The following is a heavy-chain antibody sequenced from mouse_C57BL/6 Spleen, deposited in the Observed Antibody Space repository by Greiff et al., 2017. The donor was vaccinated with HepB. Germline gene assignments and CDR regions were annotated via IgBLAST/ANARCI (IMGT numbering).Heavy chain of an antibody. CDR3: ARPGSRGFDY. Sequence: EVQGVESGGDLVKPGGSLKLSCAASGFTFSSYGMSWVRQTPDKRLEWVATISSGGSYTYYPDSVKGRFTISRDNAKNTLYLQMSSLKSEDTAMYYCARPGSRGFDYWGQGTTLTVSS. CDR1: GFTFSSYG. D-gene: IGHD1-1*01. J-gene: IGHJ2*01. CDR2: ISSGGSYT. V-gene: IGHV5-6*01.